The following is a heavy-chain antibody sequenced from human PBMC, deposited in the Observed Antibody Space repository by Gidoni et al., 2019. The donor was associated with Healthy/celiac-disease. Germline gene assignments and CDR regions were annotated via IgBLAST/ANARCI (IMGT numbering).Heavy chain of an antibody. D-gene: IGHD3-10*01. Sequence: QVQLVQSGAEVKKPGSSVKVSCKASGGTFSSYAISWVRQAPGQGLEWMGGIIPIFGTANYAQKFQGRVTITADESTSTAYMELSSLRSEDTAVYYCARLSGEGQEITMVRGVIIKGWFDPWGQGTLVTVSS. CDR3: ARLSGEGQEITMVRGVIIKGWFDP. J-gene: IGHJ5*02. V-gene: IGHV1-69*01. CDR2: IIPIFGTA. CDR1: GGTFSSYA.